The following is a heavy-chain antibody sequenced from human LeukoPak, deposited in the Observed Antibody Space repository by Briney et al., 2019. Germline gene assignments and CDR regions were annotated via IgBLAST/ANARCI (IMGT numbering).Heavy chain of an antibody. CDR2: IKQDGSEK. Sequence: QPGGSLRLSCAASGFTFSSYWMTWVRQAPGKGLEWVANIKQDGSEKYYVDSVKGRFTISRDNAKNSLYLQMNSLRAEDTAVYYCARVRGWPPDVGYFDYWGQGTLVTVSS. V-gene: IGHV3-7*01. CDR1: GFTFSSYW. CDR3: ARVRGWPPDVGYFDY. J-gene: IGHJ4*02. D-gene: IGHD3-22*01.